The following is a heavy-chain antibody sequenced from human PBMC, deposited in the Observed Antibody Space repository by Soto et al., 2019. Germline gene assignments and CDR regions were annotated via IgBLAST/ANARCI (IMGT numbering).Heavy chain of an antibody. Sequence: ASVKVSCKASGYTFTSYGISWVRQAPGQGLEWMGWISAYNGNTNFAQKLQGRVTMTTDTSTSTAYMELRSLRSDDTAVYYCARGTWGAAAGEFDYWGQGTLVTVSS. CDR1: GYTFTSYG. D-gene: IGHD6-13*01. CDR2: ISAYNGNT. J-gene: IGHJ4*02. V-gene: IGHV1-18*01. CDR3: ARGTWGAAAGEFDY.